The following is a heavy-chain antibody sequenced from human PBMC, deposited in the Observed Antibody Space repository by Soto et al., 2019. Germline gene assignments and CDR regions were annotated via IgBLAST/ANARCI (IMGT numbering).Heavy chain of an antibody. CDR1: GFSVSTPRMG. V-gene: IGHV2-26*02. D-gene: IGHD6-13*01. J-gene: IGHJ4*02. CDR2: FFSSEDN. Sequence: QVTLKESGPVVVKRTETLTLTCTVSGFSVSTPRMGVSWSRQPPGKALEWLGHFFSSEDNSSSSSLQLRLTMSKHTSTGHVVFTLTTVSPADTGTYFCARITASRPYYLDFWGPGAPVTVSS. CDR3: ARITASRPYYLDF.